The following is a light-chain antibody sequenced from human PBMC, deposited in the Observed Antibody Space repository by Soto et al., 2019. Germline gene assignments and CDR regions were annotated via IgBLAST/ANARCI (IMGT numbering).Light chain of an antibody. CDR1: QSVSSSY. V-gene: IGKV3-20*01. J-gene: IGKJ1*01. CDR3: QQYGSSPWT. CDR2: GAS. Sequence: DIVLTQSPGTLSLSPGERATLSCRASQSVSSSYLAWYQQKPGQAPGLVIYGASSRATGIPDRISGSGSGTDLTLTIRRLEPEDFAVYYCQQYGSSPWTFGQGTKVEIK.